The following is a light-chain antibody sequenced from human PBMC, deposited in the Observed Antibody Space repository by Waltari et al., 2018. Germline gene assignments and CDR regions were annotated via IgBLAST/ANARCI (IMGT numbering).Light chain of an antibody. V-gene: IGKV1-5*03. CDR3: QQYNSLWT. J-gene: IGKJ1*01. CDR2: KAS. Sequence: DIQMTQSSSTLSASVGDRVTITCRASQTIKNGLAWYQQKPGKAPKLLIYKASSLESGVPSRFSGSGSGTEFTLTISSLQPDDFATYYCQQYNSLWTFGQGTKVEIK. CDR1: QTIKNG.